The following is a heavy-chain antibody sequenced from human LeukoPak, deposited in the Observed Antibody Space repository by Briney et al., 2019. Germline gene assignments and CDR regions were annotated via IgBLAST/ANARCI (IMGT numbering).Heavy chain of an antibody. D-gene: IGHD6-6*01. CDR3: AKLDDSTSRRPESDAFDI. J-gene: IGHJ3*02. CDR1: GFTVSNNY. Sequence: PGGSLRLSCAASGFTVSNNYMSWVRQAPGKGPEWVSVIYSSGTTYYADSVKGRFTISRDNSKNTLYLQMNSLRAEDTAVYYCAKLDDSTSRRPESDAFDIWGQGTMVTVSS. V-gene: IGHV3-66*02. CDR2: IYSSGTT.